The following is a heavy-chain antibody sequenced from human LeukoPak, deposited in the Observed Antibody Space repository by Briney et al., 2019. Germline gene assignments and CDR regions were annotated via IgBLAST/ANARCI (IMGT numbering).Heavy chain of an antibody. CDR3: ARRNSGTHTFDY. V-gene: IGHV4-39*07. CDR2: IYYSGST. CDR1: GGSRSSSSPY. J-gene: IGHJ4*02. Sequence: SETLSLTCSVSGGSRSSSSPYWGWIRQPPGKGLEWIGSIYYSGSTYYNPSLKSRVTISVDTSKNQFSLKLSSVTAADTAVYYCARRNSGTHTFDYWGQGTLVTVSS. D-gene: IGHD1/OR15-1a*01.